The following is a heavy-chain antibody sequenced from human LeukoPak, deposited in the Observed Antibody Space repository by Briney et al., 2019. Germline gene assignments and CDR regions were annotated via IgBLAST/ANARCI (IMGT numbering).Heavy chain of an antibody. CDR2: IFPGDSDT. CDR1: GYIFSSYW. D-gene: IGHD4-23*01. J-gene: IGHJ4*02. Sequence: GESLKISCKGSGYIFSSYWIGWVRQMPGKGLEWMGIIFPGDSDTRYSPSFQGQVTVSVDKSISTVYLQWNSLKASDTAMYYCATRDGGHKVYNSWGQGTLVTVSS. V-gene: IGHV5-51*01. CDR3: ATRDGGHKVYNS.